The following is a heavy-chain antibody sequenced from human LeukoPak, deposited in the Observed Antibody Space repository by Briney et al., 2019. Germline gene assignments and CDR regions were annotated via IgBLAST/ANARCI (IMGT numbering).Heavy chain of an antibody. Sequence: GGSLRLSCAASGFTFSSYSMNWVRQAPGKGLEWVSYISGSSSTLKYADSVKGRFTISRDNGKNSLYLQMNSLRDEDTAVYYCARGVSRYISGWHFDYWGQGTLVTVSS. CDR2: ISGSSSTL. J-gene: IGHJ4*02. CDR3: ARGVSRYISGWHFDY. D-gene: IGHD6-19*01. V-gene: IGHV3-48*02. CDR1: GFTFSSYS.